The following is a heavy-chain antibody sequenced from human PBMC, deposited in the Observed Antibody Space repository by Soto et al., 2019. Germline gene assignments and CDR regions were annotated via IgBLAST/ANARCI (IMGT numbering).Heavy chain of an antibody. J-gene: IGHJ6*01. D-gene: IGHD5-12*01. CDR1: GGSFSGYY. V-gene: IGHV4-34*01. CDR3: ARGPVYSGYDWAQGYYGMDV. Sequence: SETLSLTCAVYGGSFSGYYWSWIRQPPGKGLEWIGEINHSGSTNYNPSLKSRVTISVDTSKNQFSLKLSSVTAADTAVYYCARGPVYSGYDWAQGYYGMDVWGQGTTVTVSS. CDR2: INHSGST.